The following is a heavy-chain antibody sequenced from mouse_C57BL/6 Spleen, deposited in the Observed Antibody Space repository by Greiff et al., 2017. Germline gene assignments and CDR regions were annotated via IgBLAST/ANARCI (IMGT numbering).Heavy chain of an antibody. Sequence: QVQLQQSGAELVMPGASVKLSCKASGYTFTSYWMHWVKQRPGQGLEWIGEIDPSDSYTNYNQKFKGKSTLTVDKSASTAYMQLSSLTSEDSAVYYGARYVERERFDYWGQGTTLTVSS. V-gene: IGHV1-69*01. CDR1: GYTFTSYW. CDR3: ARYVERERFDY. J-gene: IGHJ2*01. CDR2: IDPSDSYT.